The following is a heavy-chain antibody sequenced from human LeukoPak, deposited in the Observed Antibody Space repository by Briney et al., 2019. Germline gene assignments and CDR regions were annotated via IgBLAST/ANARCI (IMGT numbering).Heavy chain of an antibody. V-gene: IGHV3-49*04. CDR1: EFTFGDHA. Sequence: QPGRSLRLSCTASEFTFGDHAMSWVRQAPGKGLECVGFIRSRAYGGTTEYAPAVKGRFLISRDDSKSIAYLHMDSLKTEDPAVYYCARGPIQQWLYNGMDVWGQGPTVSVSS. CDR3: ARGPIQQWLYNGMDV. CDR2: IRSRAYGGTT. D-gene: IGHD5-18*01. J-gene: IGHJ6*02.